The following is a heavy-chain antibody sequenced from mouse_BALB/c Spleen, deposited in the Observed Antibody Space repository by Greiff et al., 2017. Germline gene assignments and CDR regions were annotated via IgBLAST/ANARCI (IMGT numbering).Heavy chain of an antibody. V-gene: IGHV2-6-7*01. J-gene: IGHJ2*01. Sequence: VKLVESGPGLVAPSQSLSITCTVSGFSLTGYGVNWVRQPPGKGLEWLGMIWGDGSTDYNSALKSRMSIIKDNSKSQVFLKMNSLQTDDTARYYCARQTNYRDYIDYWGQGTTLTVSS. D-gene: IGHD2-1*01. CDR3: ARQTNYRDYIDY. CDR2: IWGDGST. CDR1: GFSLTGYG.